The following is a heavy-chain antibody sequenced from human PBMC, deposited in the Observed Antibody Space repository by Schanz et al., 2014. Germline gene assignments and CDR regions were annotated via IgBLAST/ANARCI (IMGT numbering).Heavy chain of an antibody. J-gene: IGHJ4*02. Sequence: QVHLVQSGAEVHKPGASLKISCKASGYTFTNFFLHWVRQAPGQGLEWMGIINPIGGSTTYAQKFRGAVTLTTDTSTGTAYLELTSLRSEDTAVYYGAGAPTAYCSDASCLGSPFDYWGQGTLVTVSA. CDR1: GYTFTNFF. CDR2: INPIGGST. V-gene: IGHV1-46*01. CDR3: AGAPTAYCSDASCLGSPFDY. D-gene: IGHD2-15*01.